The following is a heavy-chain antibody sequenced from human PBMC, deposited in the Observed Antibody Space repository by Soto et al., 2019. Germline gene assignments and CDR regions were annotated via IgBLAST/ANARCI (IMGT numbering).Heavy chain of an antibody. CDR3: AKRRGSGGNFDY. V-gene: IGHV3-23*01. Sequence: GGSLRLSCAASGFTFSSYAMGWVRQGPGKGLEWVAVVSIGGSTHYADSVRGRFTISRDNSKNTLSLQMNSLTAEDTAVYFCAKRRGSGGNFDYWGQGALVTVSS. CDR1: GFTFSSYA. CDR2: VSIGGST. D-gene: IGHD1-26*01. J-gene: IGHJ4*02.